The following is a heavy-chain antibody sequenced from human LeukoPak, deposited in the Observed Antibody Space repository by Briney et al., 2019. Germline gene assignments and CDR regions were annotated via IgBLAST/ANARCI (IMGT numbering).Heavy chain of an antibody. Sequence: ASVKVSCKASGYTFTSYYLHWVRQAPGQGLEWMGIINPKGGSTSYAQKFQGRVTMTWDTSTSTVYMELSSLRSEDTAVYYCAKGLSSTSCYGLCYYYGMDVWGQGTTVTVS. CDR2: INPKGGST. J-gene: IGHJ6*02. CDR3: AKGLSSTSCYGLCYYYGMDV. CDR1: GYTFTSYY. V-gene: IGHV1-46*01. D-gene: IGHD2-2*01.